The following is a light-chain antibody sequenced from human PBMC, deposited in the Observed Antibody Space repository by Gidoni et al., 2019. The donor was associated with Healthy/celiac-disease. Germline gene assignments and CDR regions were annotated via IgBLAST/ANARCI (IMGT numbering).Light chain of an antibody. V-gene: IGKV3-15*01. CDR2: GAS. Sequence: EIVMTQSPATLSVSPGERATLSCRASQRVSSNLAWYQQKPGQAPRLLIYGASTRATGIPARFSGSGSGTEFTLTISSLQSEDFAVYYCQQYHNWPPALTFGGGTKVEIK. CDR1: QRVSSN. CDR3: QQYHNWPPALT. J-gene: IGKJ4*01.